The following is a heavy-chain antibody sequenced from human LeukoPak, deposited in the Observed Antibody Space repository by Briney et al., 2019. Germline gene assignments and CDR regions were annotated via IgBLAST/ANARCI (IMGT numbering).Heavy chain of an antibody. J-gene: IGHJ4*02. CDR3: TPSTGIFGVVIIESFDY. CDR1: GFTFSNAW. D-gene: IGHD3-3*01. CDR2: IKSKTDGGTT. V-gene: IGHV3-15*01. Sequence: PGGSLRLFCAASGFTFSNAWMSWVRQAPGKGLEWGGRIKSKTDGGTTDYAAPVKGRFTISRDDSKNTLYLQMNSLKTEDTAVYYCTPSTGIFGVVIIESFDYWGQGTLVTVSS.